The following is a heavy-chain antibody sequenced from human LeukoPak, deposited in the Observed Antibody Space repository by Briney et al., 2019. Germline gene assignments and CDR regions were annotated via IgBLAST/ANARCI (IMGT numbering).Heavy chain of an antibody. Sequence: SVTLSFKASGATFTINTVSWDRQAPGQGLEWMVGIIPIIGTANYAQKYQGRVTITSDESPSTAYMELSSLRSEDTAVYYCARSSGGYSGYDYVPVYYYYGMDVWGQGTTVTVSS. J-gene: IGHJ6*02. CDR1: GATFTINT. D-gene: IGHD5-12*01. CDR2: IIPIIGTA. CDR3: ARSSGGYSGYDYVPVYYYYGMDV. V-gene: IGHV1-69*13.